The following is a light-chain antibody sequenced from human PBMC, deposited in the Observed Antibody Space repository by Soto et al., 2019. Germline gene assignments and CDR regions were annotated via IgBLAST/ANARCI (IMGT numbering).Light chain of an antibody. CDR3: QQYNNWPAIT. CDR2: GAS. Sequence: EIVLTQSPGTLSLSPGERATLSCRASQSVSSSYLAWYQQKPGQAPRLLIYGASTRATGIPATFSGSGSGTQFTLTIRSLQSEDFAVYYCQQYNNWPAITFGQGTRREIK. V-gene: IGKV3D-15*01. J-gene: IGKJ5*01. CDR1: QSVSSSY.